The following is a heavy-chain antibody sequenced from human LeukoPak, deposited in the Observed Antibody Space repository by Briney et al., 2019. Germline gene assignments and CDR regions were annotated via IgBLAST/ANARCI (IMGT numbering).Heavy chain of an antibody. V-gene: IGHV3-11*03. D-gene: IGHD4/OR15-4a*01. CDR3: AGFYYSAFFDY. J-gene: IGHJ4*02. Sequence: GGSLRLSCAASGFTFSDYYMSWIRQAPGKGLEWVSYISSSGSYTNYADSVKGRFTISRENAKKSLFLQMNSLRADDTAVYYCAGFYYSAFFDYWGQGTPVTVSS. CDR1: GFTFSDYY. CDR2: ISSSGSYT.